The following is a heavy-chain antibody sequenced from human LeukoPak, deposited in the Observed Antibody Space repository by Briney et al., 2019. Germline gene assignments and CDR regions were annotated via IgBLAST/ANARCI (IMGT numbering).Heavy chain of an antibody. J-gene: IGHJ4*02. CDR2: ISSSSSYI. V-gene: IGHV3-21*01. CDR1: GFTFSSYW. Sequence: GGSLRLSCAASGFTFSSYWMSWVRQAPGKGLEWVSSISSSSSYIYYADSVKGRFTISRDNAKNSLYLQMNSLGAEDTAVYYCARGSCGYAFDYWGQGTLVTVSS. D-gene: IGHD5-18*01. CDR3: ARGSCGYAFDY.